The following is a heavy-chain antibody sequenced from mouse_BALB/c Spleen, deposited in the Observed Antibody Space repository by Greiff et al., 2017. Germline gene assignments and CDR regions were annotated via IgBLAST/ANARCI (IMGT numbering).Heavy chain of an antibody. CDR3: AKRYDNYDAMDY. CDR1: GFTFSSFG. V-gene: IGHV5-17*02. Sequence: DVMLVESGGGLVQPGGSRKLSCAASGFTFSSFGMHWVRQAPEKGLEWVAYISSGSSTIYYADTVKGRFTISRDNPKNTLFLQMTRLRSEDTAMYYCAKRYDNYDAMDYWGQGTSVTVSS. D-gene: IGHD2-10*02. J-gene: IGHJ4*01. CDR2: ISSGSSTI.